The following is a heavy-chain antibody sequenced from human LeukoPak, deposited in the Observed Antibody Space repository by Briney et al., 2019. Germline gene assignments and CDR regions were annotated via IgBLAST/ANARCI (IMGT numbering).Heavy chain of an antibody. CDR1: GFTFSSYG. CDR2: IRYDGSDK. Sequence: SGGSLRLSCAASGFTFSSYGMHWVRQAPGKGLEWVAFIRYDGSDKYYADSVKGRFTISRDNSKNTLYLQMNSLRAEDTAVYYCARGFYGSGSNDYWGQGTLVTVSS. J-gene: IGHJ4*02. V-gene: IGHV3-30*02. CDR3: ARGFYGSGSNDY. D-gene: IGHD3-10*01.